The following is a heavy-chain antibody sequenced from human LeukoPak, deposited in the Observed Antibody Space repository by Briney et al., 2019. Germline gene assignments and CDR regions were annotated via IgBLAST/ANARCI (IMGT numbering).Heavy chain of an antibody. Sequence: PGGSLRLSCAASGFPFSNYAMSLVRQAPGKGLEWVSTIVGSGDSTYYADSVKGRFTISRDNSKNTLYLQMNSLSAEDTAVYFCSDDWGFFWGQGTLVTVSS. CDR2: IVGSGDST. CDR3: SDDWGFF. D-gene: IGHD7-27*01. J-gene: IGHJ4*02. CDR1: GFPFSNYA. V-gene: IGHV3-23*01.